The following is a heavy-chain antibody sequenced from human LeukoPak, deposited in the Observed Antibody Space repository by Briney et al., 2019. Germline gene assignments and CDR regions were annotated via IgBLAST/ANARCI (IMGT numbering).Heavy chain of an antibody. CDR2: INHSGST. J-gene: IGHJ4*02. CDR1: GGSISSGGYY. V-gene: IGHV4-39*07. Sequence: SETLSLTCTVSGGSISSGGYYWNWIRQPPGKGLEWIGEINHSGSTNYNPSLKSRVTISVDTSKNQFSLKLSSVTAADTAVYYCARSGYSSSSLFYWGQGTLVTVSS. D-gene: IGHD2-2*03. CDR3: ARSGYSSSSLFY.